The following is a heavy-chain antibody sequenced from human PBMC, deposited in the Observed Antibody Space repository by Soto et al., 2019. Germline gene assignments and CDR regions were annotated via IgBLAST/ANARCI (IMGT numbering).Heavy chain of an antibody. CDR1: GFTFDDYA. V-gene: IGHV3-9*01. CDR3: AKDIAMASPMYYYYGMDV. CDR2: ISWNSGSI. Sequence: SLKISCAASGFTFDDYAMHWVRQAPGKGLEWVSGISWNSGSIGYADSVKGRFTISRDNAKNSLYLQMNSPRAEDTALYYCAKDIAMASPMYYYYGMDVWGQGTTVTVSS. J-gene: IGHJ6*02. D-gene: IGHD6-19*01.